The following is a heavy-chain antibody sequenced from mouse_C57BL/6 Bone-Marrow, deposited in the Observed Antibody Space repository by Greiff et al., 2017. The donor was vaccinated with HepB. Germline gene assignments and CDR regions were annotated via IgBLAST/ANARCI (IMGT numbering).Heavy chain of an antibody. D-gene: IGHD2-1*01. J-gene: IGHJ4*01. Sequence: DVQLVESEGGLVQPGSSMKLSCTASGFTFSDYYMAWVRQVPEKGLEWVANINYDGSSTYYLDSLKSRFIISRDNAKNILYLQMSSLKSEDTATYYCARDRCNAYYAMDYWGQGTSVTVSS. CDR3: ARDRCNAYYAMDY. CDR1: GFTFSDYY. CDR2: INYDGSST. V-gene: IGHV5-16*01.